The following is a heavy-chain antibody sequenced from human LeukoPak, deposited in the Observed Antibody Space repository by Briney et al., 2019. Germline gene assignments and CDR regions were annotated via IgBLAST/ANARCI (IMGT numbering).Heavy chain of an antibody. Sequence: GRSLRLSCTASGFTFGDFAMSWVRQAPGKGLEWVGFIRTKTYGGTTEYAASVKGRFTISRDGSKSIAYLQMNSLKTEDTAVYYCTAVSGSSTSLYYFDYWGQGTLVTVSS. CDR1: GFTFGDFA. CDR3: TAVSGSSTSLYYFDY. CDR2: IRTKTYGGTT. J-gene: IGHJ4*02. V-gene: IGHV3-49*04. D-gene: IGHD2-2*01.